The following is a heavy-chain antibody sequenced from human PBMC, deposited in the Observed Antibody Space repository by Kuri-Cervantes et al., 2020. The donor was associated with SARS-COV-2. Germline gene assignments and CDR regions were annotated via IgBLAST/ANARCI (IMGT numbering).Heavy chain of an antibody. D-gene: IGHD3-9*01. CDR2: IYHSGST. J-gene: IGHJ6*03. CDR3: AGSRKYYDILTGYYIPVYYYYMDV. V-gene: IGHV4-38-2*02. Sequence: GSLRLSCTVSGYSISSGYYWGWIRQPPGKGLEWIGSIYHSGSTYYNPSLKSRVTISVDTSKNQFSLKLSSVTAADTAVYYCAGSRKYYDILTGYYIPVYYYYMDVWGKGTTVTVSS. CDR1: GYSISSGYY.